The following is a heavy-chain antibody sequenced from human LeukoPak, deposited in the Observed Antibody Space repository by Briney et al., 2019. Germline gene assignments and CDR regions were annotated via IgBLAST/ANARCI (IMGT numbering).Heavy chain of an antibody. J-gene: IGHJ4*02. CDR2: MYYSGST. CDR1: GGSISSRGYY. D-gene: IGHD3-10*02. Sequence: SETLSLTCTVSGGSISSRGYYWGWICQPPGKGLEWIGTMYYSGSTYYNPSLKSRVTISVDTSKNQFSLKLSSVTAADTAVYYCATSGYYYVSFHYWGQGTLVTVSS. V-gene: IGHV4-39*07. CDR3: ATSGYYYVSFHY.